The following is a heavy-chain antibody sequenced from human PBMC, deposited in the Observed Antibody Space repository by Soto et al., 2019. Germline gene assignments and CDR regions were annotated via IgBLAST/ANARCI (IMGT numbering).Heavy chain of an antibody. CDR1: GFTFSSYA. Sequence: EVQVLESGGGLAQPGGSLRLSCAASGFTFSSYAMSWVRQAPGKGLEWVSAISGSGGSTNYADSGKGRVTISRDNSKNTLYLQMDSLRAEDTAVYYCAKDWYFGRTSFGLMFDYWGQGTLVTVSS. D-gene: IGHD3-3*01. CDR3: AKDWYFGRTSFGLMFDY. V-gene: IGHV3-23*01. CDR2: ISGSGGST. J-gene: IGHJ4*02.